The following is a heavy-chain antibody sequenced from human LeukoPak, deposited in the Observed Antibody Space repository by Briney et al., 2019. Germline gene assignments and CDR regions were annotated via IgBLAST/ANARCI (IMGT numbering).Heavy chain of an antibody. J-gene: IGHJ4*02. Sequence: GGSLRPSCAASGFTFDDYAMHWVRQAPGKGLEWVSGISWNSGSIGYADSVEGRFTISRDNAKNSLYLQMNSLRAEDTALYYCAKDSSSGWYKDWGQGTLVTVSS. CDR1: GFTFDDYA. CDR3: AKDSSSGWYKD. CDR2: ISWNSGSI. V-gene: IGHV3-9*01. D-gene: IGHD6-19*01.